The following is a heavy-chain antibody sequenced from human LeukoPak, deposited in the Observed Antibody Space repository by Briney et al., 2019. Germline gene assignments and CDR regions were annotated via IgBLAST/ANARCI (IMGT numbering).Heavy chain of an antibody. CDR2: IKEDGSEK. Sequence: GGSLRLSCAASGFTVSSNYMSWVRQAPGKGLEWVANIKEDGSEKNYVDSVKGRFTISRDNAKNSLSLQMVSLRAEDTAVYYCARNKRADIWGQGTMVAVSS. CDR1: GFTVSSNY. V-gene: IGHV3-7*01. D-gene: IGHD1/OR15-1a*01. J-gene: IGHJ3*02. CDR3: ARNKRADI.